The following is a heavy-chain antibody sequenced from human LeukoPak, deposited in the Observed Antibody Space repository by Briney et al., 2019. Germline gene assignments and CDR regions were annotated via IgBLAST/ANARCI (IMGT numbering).Heavy chain of an antibody. Sequence: PSETLSLTCGVYGGSFSGFYWSWIRQPPGKGLEWIGEINHSGSTNYNPSLKSRVTISVDTSKNQFSLKLSSVTAADTAVYYCASSSSWFRNDFDYWGQGTLVTVSS. J-gene: IGHJ4*02. CDR2: INHSGST. D-gene: IGHD6-13*01. V-gene: IGHV4-34*01. CDR3: ASSSSWFRNDFDY. CDR1: GGSFSGFY.